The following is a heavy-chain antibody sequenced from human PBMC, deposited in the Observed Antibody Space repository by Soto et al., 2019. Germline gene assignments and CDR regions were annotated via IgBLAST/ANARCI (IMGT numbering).Heavy chain of an antibody. CDR3: ATDANEYLWEYYFDF. D-gene: IGHD3-16*01. Sequence: GGSLRLSCAACGFSFSSYGMHWVRQAPTKGLEWVAFISHDGSNDYYADSVKGRYTISRDNSKNTVYLQMNSLRVEDTAVYYCATDANEYLWEYYFDFWGQGTLVTVSS. CDR2: ISHDGSND. V-gene: IGHV3-30*03. CDR1: GFSFSSYG. J-gene: IGHJ4*02.